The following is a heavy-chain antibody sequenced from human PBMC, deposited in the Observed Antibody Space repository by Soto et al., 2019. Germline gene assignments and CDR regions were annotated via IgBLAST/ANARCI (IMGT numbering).Heavy chain of an antibody. D-gene: IGHD6-19*01. CDR3: ARVAVAGTRAPY. Sequence: QLQLQESGPGLVKPSETLSLTCTVSGGSISSSSYYWGWIRKPPGKGLEWIGSIYYSGSTYYNPSLKSRVTISVDTSKNQFSLKLSSVTAADTTVYYCARVAVAGTRAPYWGQGTLVTVSS. J-gene: IGHJ4*02. CDR1: GGSISSSSYY. V-gene: IGHV4-39*01. CDR2: IYYSGST.